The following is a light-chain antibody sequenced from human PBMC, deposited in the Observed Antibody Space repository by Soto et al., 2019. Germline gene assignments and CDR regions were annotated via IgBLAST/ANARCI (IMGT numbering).Light chain of an antibody. V-gene: IGKV1-5*01. CDR1: QSISRW. CDR3: QQYNNWPPTWT. Sequence: DIQMTQSPSTLSASIGDRVTITCRAIQSISRWLAWYQKKPGKAPKLMIYDASTLQSGVPSRLSGSGSGTEFTLTISSLQSEDFAVYYCQQYNNWPPTWTFGQGTKVDIK. CDR2: DAS. J-gene: IGKJ1*01.